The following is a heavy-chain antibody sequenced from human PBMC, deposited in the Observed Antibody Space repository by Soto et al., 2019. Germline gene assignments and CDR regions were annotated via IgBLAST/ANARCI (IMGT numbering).Heavy chain of an antibody. Sequence: QVQLVQSGAEVKKPGSSVKVSCKASGGTFTSYTISWVRQAPEQGLEWMGRIIPILGIANYAQKFQGRVTITADKSTSTAYMELSSLRSEDTDVYYCAKDYGGKDGDYWGQGTLVTVSS. CDR2: IIPILGIA. D-gene: IGHD4-17*01. J-gene: IGHJ4*02. V-gene: IGHV1-69*08. CDR1: GGTFTSYT. CDR3: AKDYGGKDGDY.